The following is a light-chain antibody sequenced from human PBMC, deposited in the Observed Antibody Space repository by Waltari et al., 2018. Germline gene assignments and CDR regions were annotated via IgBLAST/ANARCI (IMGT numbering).Light chain of an antibody. J-gene: IGLJ3*02. V-gene: IGLV8-61*01. Sequence: QTVVTHAPSLSVSPGGTVTLTCALTSGSLSTTSSATWYQQTPGQAPRTLVYKANARSSGVPDRFSGSILGNTAALTITGAQADDESDYYCALYMGSGIWVFGGGTRLTVL. CDR2: KAN. CDR3: ALYMGSGIWV. CDR1: SGSLSTTSS.